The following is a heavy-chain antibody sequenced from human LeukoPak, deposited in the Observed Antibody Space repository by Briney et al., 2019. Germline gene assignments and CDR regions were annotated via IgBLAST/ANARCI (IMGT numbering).Heavy chain of an antibody. J-gene: IGHJ4*02. CDR1: GFTFSSYE. V-gene: IGHV3-48*03. Sequence: PGGSLRLSCAASGFTFSSYEMNWVRQAPGKGLEWVSYISSSGSTIYYADSVKGRFTISRDNAKNSLYLQMNSLRAEDTSLYFCARLDFGDSIDYWGQGALVTVSS. CDR2: ISSSGSTI. CDR3: ARLDFGDSIDY. D-gene: IGHD4-17*01.